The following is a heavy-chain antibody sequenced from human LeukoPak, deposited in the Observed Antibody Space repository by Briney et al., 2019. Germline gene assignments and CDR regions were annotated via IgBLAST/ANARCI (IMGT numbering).Heavy chain of an antibody. Sequence: SETLSLTCRVSGGSISSGDYFWSWIRQPPGKGLEWIGFIYHSGSTYYNPSLKSRVTISVDRSKNQFSLKLSSVTAADTAVYYCAGTNVDTTSDFDYWGQGTLVTVSS. CDR1: GGSISSGDYF. CDR2: IYHSGST. V-gene: IGHV4-30-2*01. J-gene: IGHJ4*02. CDR3: AGTNVDTTSDFDY. D-gene: IGHD5-18*01.